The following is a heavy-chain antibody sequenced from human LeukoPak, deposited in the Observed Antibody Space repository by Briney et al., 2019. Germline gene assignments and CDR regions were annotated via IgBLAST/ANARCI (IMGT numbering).Heavy chain of an antibody. CDR3: ARTYDFWSGDFDY. D-gene: IGHD3-3*01. CDR2: IGIDSGST. V-gene: IGHV3-48*04. J-gene: IGHJ4*02. CDR1: GFTFSDYS. Sequence: PGGSLRLSCAASGFTFSDYSMNWVRQAPGKGLEWISYIGIDSGSTNYADSVKGRFTISGDNAKNSLYLQMNSLRAEDTAVYYCARTYDFWSGDFDYWGQGTLVTVSS.